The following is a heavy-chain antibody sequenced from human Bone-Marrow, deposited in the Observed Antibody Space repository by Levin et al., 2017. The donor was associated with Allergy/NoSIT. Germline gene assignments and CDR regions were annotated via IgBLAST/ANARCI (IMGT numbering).Heavy chain of an antibody. Sequence: LSLPCAASGFIFSNSWMTWVRQAPGKGLEWVANIKEDGSEGYYVDSVKGRFTVSRDKAENSLFLQMNSLRAEDTAVYYCASLGSVVTSNGALDYWGQGALVTVSS. J-gene: IGHJ4*02. D-gene: IGHD2-15*01. CDR2: IKEDGSEG. V-gene: IGHV3-7*01. CDR3: ASLGSVVTSNGALDY. CDR1: GFIFSNSW.